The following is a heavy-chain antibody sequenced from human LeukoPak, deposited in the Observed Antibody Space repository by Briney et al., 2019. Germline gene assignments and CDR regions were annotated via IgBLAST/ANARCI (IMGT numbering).Heavy chain of an antibody. CDR1: GFTFSSYA. CDR2: ISGSGGST. D-gene: IGHD3-22*01. CDR3: AKVGSGYYYYFDY. Sequence: PGGSLRLSCAASGFTFSSYAMSWVLQAPGPGLEWVSDISGSGGSTYYAHSVKGRFTISRDNSKNTLYLQMNSVRAEDTAVYYCAKVGSGYYYYFDYWGQGTLVTVSS. J-gene: IGHJ4*02. V-gene: IGHV3-23*01.